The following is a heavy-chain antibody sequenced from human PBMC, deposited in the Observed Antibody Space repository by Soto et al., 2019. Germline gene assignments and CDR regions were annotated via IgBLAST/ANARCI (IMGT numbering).Heavy chain of an antibody. CDR2: IYDSEST. CDR3: ARYMVRRSGDYYYSYGIDV. J-gene: IGHJ6*02. CDR1: GASIIRGDYY. V-gene: IGHV4-30-4*02. Sequence: SETLSLTCSVSGASIIRGDYYWSWIRQPPGKGLEWIGHIYDSESTSYNPSLKSRVTISADMSKNQLSLKLTSVIAADTAVYYCARYMVRRSGDYYYSYGIDVWGQGTTVTVS. D-gene: IGHD3-10*01.